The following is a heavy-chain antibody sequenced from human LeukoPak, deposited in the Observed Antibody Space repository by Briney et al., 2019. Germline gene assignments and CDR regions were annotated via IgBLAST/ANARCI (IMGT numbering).Heavy chain of an antibody. CDR1: GFTFDDYG. CDR3: ARATAMVTIAY. V-gene: IGHV3-20*04. Sequence: PGGSLRLSCAASGFTFDDYGMSWVRQAPGKGLEWVSGINWNGGSTGYADSVKGRFTISRDNAKNCLYLEMNSLRAEDTALYYCARATAMVTIAYWGQGTLVTVSS. D-gene: IGHD5-18*01. J-gene: IGHJ4*02. CDR2: INWNGGST.